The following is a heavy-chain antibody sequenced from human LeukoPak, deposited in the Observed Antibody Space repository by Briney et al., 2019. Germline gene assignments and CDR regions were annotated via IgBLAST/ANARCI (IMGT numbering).Heavy chain of an antibody. D-gene: IGHD3-22*01. CDR2: ISAYNGNT. V-gene: IGHV1-18*01. CDR1: GYTFTSYG. CDR3: ARGLSYYYDSSGYHHFDY. Sequence: GASVKVSCKASGYTFTSYGISWVRQAPGQGLEWMGWISAYNGNTNYAQKLQGRVTMTTDTSTSTAYMELRGLRSDDTAVYYCARGLSYYYDSSGYHHFDYWGQGTLVTVSS. J-gene: IGHJ4*02.